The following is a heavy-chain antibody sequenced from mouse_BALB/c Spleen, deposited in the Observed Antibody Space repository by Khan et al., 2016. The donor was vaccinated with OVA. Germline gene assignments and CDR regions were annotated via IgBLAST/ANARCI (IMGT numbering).Heavy chain of an antibody. CDR2: INPTSGYT. CDR1: GYIFTNYT. V-gene: IGHV1-4*01. Sequence: QVQLQQSGAELARPGASVKMSCKASGYIFTNYTMHWVKQRPGQGLEWIGYINPTSGYTNYSQKFKDKATLTADKSSSTAYMQLSSLTSEDSAVYYCASYYWYPAWFAYWGQGTLVTVSA. J-gene: IGHJ3*01. D-gene: IGHD2-14*01. CDR3: ASYYWYPAWFAY.